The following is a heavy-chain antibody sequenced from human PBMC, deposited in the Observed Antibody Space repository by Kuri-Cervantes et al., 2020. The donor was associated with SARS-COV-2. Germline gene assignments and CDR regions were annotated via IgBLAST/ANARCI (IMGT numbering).Heavy chain of an antibody. Sequence: GGSLRLSCAASGFTFSSYAMNWVRQAPGKGLEWVSSISSSSSYIYYADSVKGRFTISRDNSKNTLYLQMNSLRAEDTAVYYCAIAAAEFFDYWGQGTLVTVSS. J-gene: IGHJ4*02. D-gene: IGHD6-13*01. CDR3: AIAAAEFFDY. CDR1: GFTFSSYA. V-gene: IGHV3-21*04. CDR2: ISSSSSYI.